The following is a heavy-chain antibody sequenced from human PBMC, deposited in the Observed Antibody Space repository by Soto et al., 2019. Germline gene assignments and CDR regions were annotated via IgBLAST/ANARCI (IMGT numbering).Heavy chain of an antibody. Sequence: QLQLQESGPGLVKPSETLSLTCTVSGGPIRSSSHYWGWIRQPPGSGLEWIGSMDGSGDSYYNPSPKSRVTISVDTSKNQFSLKLISVTGADSAIYYCAREGGYVDYWGQGTLVTVSS. CDR3: AREGGYVDY. V-gene: IGHV4-39*02. D-gene: IGHD1-1*01. J-gene: IGHJ4*02. CDR1: GGPIRSSSHY. CDR2: MDGSGDS.